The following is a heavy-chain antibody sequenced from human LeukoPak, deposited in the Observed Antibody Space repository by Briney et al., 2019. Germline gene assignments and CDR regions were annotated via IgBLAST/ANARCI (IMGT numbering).Heavy chain of an antibody. CDR1: GYSFSSHG. CDR3: ARPYGANVGYLDY. D-gene: IGHD4-23*01. V-gene: IGHV3-33*03. J-gene: IGHJ4*02. CDR2: IWYDGSQK. Sequence: PGGSLRLSCAVSGYSFSSHGMHWVRQAPGKGLEWVAAIWYDGSQKYYADTVRSRFTVSRDNSKNTLYLQMDSLRAEDTAVYYCARPYGANVGYLDYWGQGTLVTVSS.